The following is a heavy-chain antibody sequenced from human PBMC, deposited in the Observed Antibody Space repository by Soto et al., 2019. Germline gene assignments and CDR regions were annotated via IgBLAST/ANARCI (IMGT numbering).Heavy chain of an antibody. CDR1: GGSFSGYY. D-gene: IGHD3-16*01. CDR2: INHSGST. CDR3: AKGGGDYYMDV. V-gene: IGHV4-34*01. Sequence: QVQLPQWGAGLLKPSETLSLTCAVYGGSFSGYYWTWIRQPPGKGLEWIGEINHSGSTNYNPSLKSRVNISVDTSKNQVSLKLNSVDAGDPAVYYFAKGGGDYYMDVWGKGTTVTVSS. J-gene: IGHJ6*03.